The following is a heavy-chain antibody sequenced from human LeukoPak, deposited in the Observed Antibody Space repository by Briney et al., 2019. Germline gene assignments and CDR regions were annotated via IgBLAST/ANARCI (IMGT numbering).Heavy chain of an antibody. CDR2: IRSKANSYAT. V-gene: IGHV3-73*01. CDR1: GFTFSGSA. CDR3: TRQTLTGYPDY. J-gene: IGHJ4*02. Sequence: GXXLXLSCAASGFTFSGSAMHWVRQASGKGLEWVGRIRSKANSYATAYAASVKGRFTISRDDSKNTAYLQMNSLKTEDTAVYYCTRQTLTGYPDYWGQGTLVTVSS. D-gene: IGHD3-9*01.